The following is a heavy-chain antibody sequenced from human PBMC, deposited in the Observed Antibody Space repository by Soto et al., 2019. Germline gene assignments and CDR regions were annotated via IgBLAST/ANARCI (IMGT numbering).Heavy chain of an antibody. CDR2: INPNSGGT. V-gene: IGHV1-2*04. CDR1: GYTFTGYY. J-gene: IGHJ4*02. Sequence: ASVKVSCKTSGYTFTGYYMHWVRQAPEQGLEWMGWINPNSGGTNYAQKFQGWVTMTRDTSISTAYMELSRLRSDDTAVYYCARGPYYYGSSGSSGDFDYWGQGTLVTVSS. CDR3: ARGPYYYGSSGSSGDFDY. D-gene: IGHD3-22*01.